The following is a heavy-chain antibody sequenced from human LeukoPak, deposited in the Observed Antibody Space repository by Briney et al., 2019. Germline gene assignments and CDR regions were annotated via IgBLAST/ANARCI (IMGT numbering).Heavy chain of an antibody. CDR3: ARVQESQIDYYFDY. D-gene: IGHD3-9*01. V-gene: IGHV4-59*01. CDR2: IYYSGST. Sequence: AETLSLTCTVSGGSISSYYWSWIRQPPGKGLEWIGYIYYSGSTNYNPSLKSRVTISVDTSKNQFSLKLSSVTAADTAVYYCARVQESQIDYYFDYWGQGTLVTVSS. CDR1: GGSISSYY. J-gene: IGHJ4*02.